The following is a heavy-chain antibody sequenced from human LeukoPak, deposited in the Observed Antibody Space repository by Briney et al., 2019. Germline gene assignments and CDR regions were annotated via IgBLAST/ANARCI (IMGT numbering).Heavy chain of an antibody. CDR3: ARSRQLGY. V-gene: IGHV3-48*02. D-gene: IGHD6-13*01. CDR2: ISPSSSSI. CDR1: GFTFNIYT. J-gene: IGHJ4*02. Sequence: PGGSLRLSCAASGFTFNIYTMNWVRQAPGKGLEWVSSISPSSSSIYYADSVKGRFTISRDNAKNSLFLQMNSLTDDDTAVYYCARSRQLGYWGQGTLVTVSS.